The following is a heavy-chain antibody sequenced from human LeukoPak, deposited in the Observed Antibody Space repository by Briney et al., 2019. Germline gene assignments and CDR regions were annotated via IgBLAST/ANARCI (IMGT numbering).Heavy chain of an antibody. V-gene: IGHV4-39*07. D-gene: IGHD3-10*01. CDR2: VYNSGSM. CDR1: GFTFSSYE. CDR3: ARDTELTSNFDY. Sequence: PGGSLRLSCAASGFTFSSYEMNWVRQAPGKGLEWIGSVYNSGSMYYNPSLKSRVTISVDTSNNQLSLKLSSVTAADTAVYYCARDTELTSNFDYWGQGTLVTVSS. J-gene: IGHJ4*02.